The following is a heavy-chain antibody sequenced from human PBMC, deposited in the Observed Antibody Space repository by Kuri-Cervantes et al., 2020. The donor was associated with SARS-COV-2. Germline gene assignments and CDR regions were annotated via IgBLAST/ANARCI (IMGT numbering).Heavy chain of an antibody. J-gene: IGHJ6*02. CDR2: IYPGDSDT. D-gene: IGHD3-22*01. CDR3: ARQLDYYASSGYYYYYSYGMDV. CDR1: GYSFTSYW. Sequence: GESLKISCKGSGYSFTSYWIGWVRQMPGKGLEWMGIIYPGDSDTRYSPSFQGQVTISADKSICTAYLQWRSLKASYTALYYCARQLDYYASSGYYYYYSYGMDVWGQGTTVTVSS. V-gene: IGHV5-51*01.